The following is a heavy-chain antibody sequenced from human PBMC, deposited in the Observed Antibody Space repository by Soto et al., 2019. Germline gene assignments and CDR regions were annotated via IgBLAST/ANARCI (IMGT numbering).Heavy chain of an antibody. Sequence: ASVKVSCKASGYTFTGYYMHWVRQAPGQGLEWMGWINPNSGGTNYAQKFQGWVTMTRDTSISTAYMELSRLRSDDTAVYFCATESGSTYGYFDHWGQGTQVTVSS. J-gene: IGHJ4*02. V-gene: IGHV1-2*04. CDR3: ATESGSTYGYFDH. CDR1: GYTFTGYY. CDR2: INPNSGGT. D-gene: IGHD5-18*01.